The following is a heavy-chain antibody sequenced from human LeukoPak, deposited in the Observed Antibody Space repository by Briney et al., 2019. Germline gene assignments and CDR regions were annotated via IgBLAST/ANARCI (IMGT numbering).Heavy chain of an antibody. J-gene: IGHJ4*02. D-gene: IGHD6-13*01. CDR3: ARDWDIIAAAMGDLDY. CDR2: ITWNGEIT. V-gene: IGHV3-20*04. CDR1: GFSFDDYG. Sequence: GGSLRLSCAASGFSFDDYGMSWVRQAPGKGLEWVCGITWNGEITGYAESVKGRFSISRDNAKNFLYVQMSDLRADDTAVYYCARDWDIIAAAMGDLDYWGQGTLVTVSS.